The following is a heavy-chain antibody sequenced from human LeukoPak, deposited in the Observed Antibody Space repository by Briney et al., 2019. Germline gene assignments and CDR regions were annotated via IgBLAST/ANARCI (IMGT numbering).Heavy chain of an antibody. CDR2: IYSGGAT. J-gene: IGHJ4*02. CDR1: GFTVSNNY. Sequence: GGSLRLSCAASGFTVSNNYMRWVRQAPGKGLEWVSLIYSGGATFYADAVKGRFTISRDGSKSTLYLQMNSLRAEDTAVYYCARDPPAVAANTYGWGQGTLVTVSS. CDR3: ARDPPAVAANTYG. D-gene: IGHD6-6*01. V-gene: IGHV3-66*01.